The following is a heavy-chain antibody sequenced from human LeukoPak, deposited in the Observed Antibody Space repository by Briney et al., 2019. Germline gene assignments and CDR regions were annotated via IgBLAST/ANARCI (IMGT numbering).Heavy chain of an antibody. CDR1: GFTFSSHT. CDR2: ISSSGSYI. V-gene: IGHV3-21*01. Sequence: GGSLRLSCAASGFTFSSHTMNWVRQAPGKGLEWVSSISSSGSYIYYADSVRGRFTISRDNAKNSLYLQMNSLRAEDTAVFYCARDEKGAFDIWGQGEMVTVSS. CDR3: ARDEKGAFDI. J-gene: IGHJ3*02.